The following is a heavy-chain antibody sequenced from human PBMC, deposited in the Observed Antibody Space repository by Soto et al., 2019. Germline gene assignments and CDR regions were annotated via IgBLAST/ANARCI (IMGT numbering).Heavy chain of an antibody. J-gene: IGHJ4*02. CDR1: GYTFTNYG. D-gene: IGHD4-17*01. CDR2: ISTYDGNT. Sequence: QVQLVQSGTEVKKPGASVTVSCKASGYTFTNYGISWVRQAPGQGLEWMGWISTYDGNTNYAQNLQGRVTLTTDTSTSTAYMDLRSLRSDDTAVYYCARGTTPPDYWGQGTLVTVSS. V-gene: IGHV1-18*01. CDR3: ARGTTPPDY.